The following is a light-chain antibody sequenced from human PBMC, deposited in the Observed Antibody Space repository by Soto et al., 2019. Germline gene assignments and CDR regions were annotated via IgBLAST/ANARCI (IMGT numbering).Light chain of an antibody. Sequence: DIQMTQCPSTLSASVGDRVTITCRASQSIGLWLAWYQQKPGKAPKVLIYEASSLESGVPSRFSGSGSGTEFTLTISSLQPDDFATYYCQQYSTYSRCTFGQGTKLEIK. J-gene: IGKJ2*02. CDR2: EAS. CDR1: QSIGLW. CDR3: QQYSTYSRCT. V-gene: IGKV1-5*03.